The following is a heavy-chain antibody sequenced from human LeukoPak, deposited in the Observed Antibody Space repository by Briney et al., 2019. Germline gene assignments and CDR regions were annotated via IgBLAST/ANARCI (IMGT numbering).Heavy chain of an antibody. V-gene: IGHV3-30*03. CDR2: ISYDGSNK. J-gene: IGHJ4*02. Sequence: GGSLRLSCAASGFTFSSYGMHWVRQAPGKGLEWVAFISYDGSNKYYADSVKGRFSISRDNSKNTLYLQMNSLRAEDTAVYYCAHGDYDSSGPGDYWGQGTLVTVSS. D-gene: IGHD3-22*01. CDR3: AHGDYDSSGPGDY. CDR1: GFTFSSYG.